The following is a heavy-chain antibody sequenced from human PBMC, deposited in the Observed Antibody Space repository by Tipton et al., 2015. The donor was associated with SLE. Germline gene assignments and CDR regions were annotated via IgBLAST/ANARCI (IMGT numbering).Heavy chain of an antibody. J-gene: IGHJ3*02. CDR3: ARDHAFDI. CDR2: IYYSGST. CDR1: GGSISSSSYY. Sequence: TLSLTCTVSGGSISSSSYYWGWIRQPPGKGLEWIGSIYYSGSTYYNPSLKSRVTISVDTSKNQFSLKLTSVSAADTAVYYCARDHAFDIWGQGTMVTVSS. V-gene: IGHV4-39*07.